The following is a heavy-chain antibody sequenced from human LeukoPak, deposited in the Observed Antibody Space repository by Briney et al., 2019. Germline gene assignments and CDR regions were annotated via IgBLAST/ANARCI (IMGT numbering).Heavy chain of an antibody. Sequence: GRSLRLSCAASGFTFSSYGMHWVRQAPGKGLEWVAVIWYDGSNKYYADSVKGRFTISRDNSKNTLYLQMNSLRAEDTAVYYCAKLKYYYDSSGYYYGGRDYYFDYWGQGTLVTVSS. CDR1: GFTFSSYG. CDR2: IWYDGSNK. J-gene: IGHJ4*02. V-gene: IGHV3-33*06. CDR3: AKLKYYYDSSGYYYGGRDYYFDY. D-gene: IGHD3-22*01.